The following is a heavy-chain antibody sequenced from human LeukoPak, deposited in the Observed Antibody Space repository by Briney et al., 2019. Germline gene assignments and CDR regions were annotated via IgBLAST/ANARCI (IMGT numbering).Heavy chain of an antibody. CDR1: GGSISSYY. D-gene: IGHD6-13*01. CDR2: IYTSGST. V-gene: IGHV4-4*07. CDR3: ARSHSSSWYRASSMAFDI. Sequence: SETLSLTCTVSGGSISSYYWSWIRQPAGKGLEWIGRIYTSGSTNYNPSLKSRVTMSVDTSKNQFSLKLSSVTAADTAVYYCARSHSSSWYRASSMAFDIWGQGTMVTVSS. J-gene: IGHJ3*02.